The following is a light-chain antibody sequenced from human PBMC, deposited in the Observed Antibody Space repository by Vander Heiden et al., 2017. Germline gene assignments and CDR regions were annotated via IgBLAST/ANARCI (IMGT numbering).Light chain of an antibody. CDR3: QVWDSSSDHWV. Sequence: SYVLTQPPSVSVAAGQTARITCGGNNIGSKSVPWYQQKPGQAPVLVVYDDSGRPSGIPERFSCSNSGNTATLTISRVEAGDEADYYCQVWDSSSDHWVFGGGTKLTVL. J-gene: IGLJ3*02. CDR2: DDS. V-gene: IGLV3-21*02. CDR1: NIGSKS.